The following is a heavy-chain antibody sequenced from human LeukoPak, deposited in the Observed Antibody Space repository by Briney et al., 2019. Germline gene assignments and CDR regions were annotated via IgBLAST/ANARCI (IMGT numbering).Heavy chain of an antibody. V-gene: IGHV3-30*03. D-gene: IGHD3-22*01. CDR2: ISYEGSDK. J-gene: IGHJ4*02. CDR1: GFTFSNYG. CDR3: ARDYYDSSGYYFLDY. Sequence: VGSLRLSCAASGFTFSNYGMHWVRQAPGKGLEWVAVISYEGSDKYYADSVKGRFTISRDNSKNTLYLQMNSLRADDTAVYYCARDYYDSSGYYFLDYWGQGTLVTVSS.